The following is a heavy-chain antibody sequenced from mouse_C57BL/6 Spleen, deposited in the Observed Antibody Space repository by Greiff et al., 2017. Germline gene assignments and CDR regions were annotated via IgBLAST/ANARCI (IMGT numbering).Heavy chain of an antibody. J-gene: IGHJ3*01. CDR2: ISDGGSYT. Sequence: EVMLVESGGGLVKPGGSLKLSCAASGFTFSSYAMSWVRQTPEKRLEWVATISDGGSYTYYPDNVKGRFTISRDNAKNNQYLQMSHLKSEDTTMYYCARDGSTRITTGRAWLAYWGQGTLVTVSA. CDR3: ARDGSTRITTGRAWLAY. D-gene: IGHD2-4*01. V-gene: IGHV5-4*03. CDR1: GFTFSSYA.